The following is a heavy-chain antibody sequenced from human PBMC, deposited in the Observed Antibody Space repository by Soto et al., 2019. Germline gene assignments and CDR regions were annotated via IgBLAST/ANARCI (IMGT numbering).Heavy chain of an antibody. CDR1: GGSISSGGYY. CDR3: ASERYYYGSGSFD. Sequence: QVQLQESGPGLVKPSQTLSLTCTVSGGSISSGGYYWSWTRQHPGKGLEWIGYIYYSGSTYYNPSLKSRVTISVDTSKNQFSLKLSSVTAADTAVYYCASERYYYGSGSFDWGQGTLVTVSS. J-gene: IGHJ4*02. V-gene: IGHV4-31*03. D-gene: IGHD3-10*01. CDR2: IYYSGST.